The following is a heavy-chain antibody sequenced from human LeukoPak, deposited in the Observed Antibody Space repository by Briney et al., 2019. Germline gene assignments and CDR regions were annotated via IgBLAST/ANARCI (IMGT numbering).Heavy chain of an antibody. CDR1: GGSFSGYY. J-gene: IGHJ4*02. D-gene: IGHD3-10*01. Sequence: PSETLSLTCAVYGGSFSGYYWSWIRQPPGKGLEWIGEINHSGSTNYNPSLKSRVTISVDTSKNQFSLKLSSVTAEDTAVCYCARGNYYGQDYWGQGTLVTVSS. CDR3: ARGNYYGQDY. V-gene: IGHV4-34*01. CDR2: INHSGST.